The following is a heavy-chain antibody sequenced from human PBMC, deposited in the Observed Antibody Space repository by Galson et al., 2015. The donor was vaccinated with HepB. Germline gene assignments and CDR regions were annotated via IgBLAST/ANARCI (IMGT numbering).Heavy chain of an antibody. CDR1: GFSFSNYW. Sequence: SLRLSCAASGFSFSNYWMSWVRQAPGKGLEWVANIKQDGSEQYYVDSVKGRFTISRDNAKNSLYLQMNSLRAGDTAVYYCARDRCSSTSCFFDYWGQGALVTVSS. J-gene: IGHJ4*02. D-gene: IGHD2-2*01. V-gene: IGHV3-7*03. CDR3: ARDRCSSTSCFFDY. CDR2: IKQDGSEQ.